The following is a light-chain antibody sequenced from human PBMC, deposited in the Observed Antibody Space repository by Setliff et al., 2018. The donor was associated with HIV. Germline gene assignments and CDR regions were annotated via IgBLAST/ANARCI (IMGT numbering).Light chain of an antibody. J-gene: IGLJ1*01. Sequence: QSVLTQPASVSGSPGQSITISCTGTNSDVGGYNYVSWYQHHPGKAPKLMIYDVTNRPSGVSNRFSGSKSANTASLTISGLQAEDEADYYCSSYASSGTLMVFGTGTKVTVL. CDR3: SSYASSGTLMV. CDR1: NSDVGGYNY. CDR2: DVT. V-gene: IGLV2-14*03.